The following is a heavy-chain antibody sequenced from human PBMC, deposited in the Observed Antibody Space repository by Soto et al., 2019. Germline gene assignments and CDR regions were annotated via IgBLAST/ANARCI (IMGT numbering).Heavy chain of an antibody. Sequence: GGSLRLSCAAPGFTLSSHVMHWVRQAPGKGLEWVAVISYDGNNRYYVESVKGRFTISRDNSKNTLYLEMNSLRTEDTAVYYAARTSSVHYGMDVWGKGTTVTVSS. D-gene: IGHD2-2*01. J-gene: IGHJ6*04. CDR2: ISYDGNNR. V-gene: IGHV3-30*03. CDR1: GFTLSSHV. CDR3: ARTSSVHYGMDV.